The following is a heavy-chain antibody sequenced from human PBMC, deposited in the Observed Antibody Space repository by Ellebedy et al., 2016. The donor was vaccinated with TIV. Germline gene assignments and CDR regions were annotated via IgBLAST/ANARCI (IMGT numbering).Heavy chain of an antibody. CDR2: ISYEGHNT. Sequence: GESLKISXAASGFIFSSYSFVWVRQAQGKGLEWVAAISYEGHNTDYADSVKGRFTISRDNSKGVVYLEMNNLTTEDTATYYCAREFLGHAPASTDYWGQGTRVTVS. V-gene: IGHV3-30*03. D-gene: IGHD1-26*01. CDR3: AREFLGHAPASTDY. CDR1: GFIFSSYS. J-gene: IGHJ4*02.